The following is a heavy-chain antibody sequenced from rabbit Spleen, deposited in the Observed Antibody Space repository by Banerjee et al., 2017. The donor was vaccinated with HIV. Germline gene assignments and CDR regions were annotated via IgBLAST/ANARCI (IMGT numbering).Heavy chain of an antibody. CDR3: ARDCDKNAYLDL. CDR2: IYPGSAST. CDR1: GVSFSGRSY. J-gene: IGHJ4*01. D-gene: IGHD2-1*01. Sequence: LEESGGGLVKPGAFMTLTCIASGVSFSGRSYMCWVRQAPGKGLQWIACIYPGSASTYYASWAKGRFTISKTSSTTVTLQMTSKTAAATTTYFCARDCDKNAYLDLWGPGTLVTVS. V-gene: IGHV1S40*01.